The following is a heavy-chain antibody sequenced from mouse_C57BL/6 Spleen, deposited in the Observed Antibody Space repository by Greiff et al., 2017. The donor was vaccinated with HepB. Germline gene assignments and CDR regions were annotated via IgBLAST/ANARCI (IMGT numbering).Heavy chain of an antibody. Sequence: VKLVESGPELVKPGASVKISCKASGYAFSSSWMNWVKQRPGKGLEWIGRIYPGDGDTNYNGKFKGKATLTADKSSSTAYMQLSSLTSEDSAVYFCARSYDYDGGFGYWGQGTTLTVSS. CDR1: GYAFSSSW. D-gene: IGHD2-4*01. V-gene: IGHV1-82*01. CDR2: IYPGDGDT. J-gene: IGHJ2*01. CDR3: ARSYDYDGGFGY.